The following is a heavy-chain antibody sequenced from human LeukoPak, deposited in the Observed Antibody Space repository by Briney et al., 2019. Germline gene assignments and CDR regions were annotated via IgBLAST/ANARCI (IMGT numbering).Heavy chain of an antibody. J-gene: IGHJ5*02. CDR3: ARVWISDSSGYFWFDP. CDR1: GYTFTGYY. Sequence: ASVKVSCKASGYTFTGYYMHWVRQAPGQGLEWMGWINPNSGGTNYAQKFQGRVTMTRHTSISTAYMELSRLRSDDTAVYYCARVWISDSSGYFWFDPWGQGTLVTVSS. CDR2: INPNSGGT. D-gene: IGHD3-22*01. V-gene: IGHV1-2*02.